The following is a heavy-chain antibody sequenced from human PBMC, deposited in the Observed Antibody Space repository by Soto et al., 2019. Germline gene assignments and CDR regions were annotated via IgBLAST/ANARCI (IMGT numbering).Heavy chain of an antibody. CDR2: ISGSGGST. Sequence: GGSLRLSCVGSGFTFSGHAMSWVRQAPGKGLEWLAIISGSGGSTYYADSVKGRFTFSRDNSKNTLYLQMNSLRAEDTAVYYCARVRWELLRGMDVWGQGTTVTVSS. D-gene: IGHD1-26*01. J-gene: IGHJ6*02. V-gene: IGHV3-23*01. CDR1: GFTFSGHA. CDR3: ARVRWELLRGMDV.